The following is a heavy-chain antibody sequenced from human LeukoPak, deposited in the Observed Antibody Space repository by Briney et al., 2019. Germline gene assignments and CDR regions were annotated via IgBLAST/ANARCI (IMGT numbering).Heavy chain of an antibody. Sequence: WASVKVSCKANGYTFSNHHIHWVRQAPGQGLEWIGIINPNDGGTGYEQKFHGRVTMTRDTSTTTLYIELSSLRSEDTAVYFCARVNNQAFDYWGQGTLVTVSS. CDR1: GYTFSNHH. D-gene: IGHD1/OR15-1a*01. J-gene: IGHJ4*02. CDR3: ARVNNQAFDY. CDR2: INPNDGGT. V-gene: IGHV1-46*01.